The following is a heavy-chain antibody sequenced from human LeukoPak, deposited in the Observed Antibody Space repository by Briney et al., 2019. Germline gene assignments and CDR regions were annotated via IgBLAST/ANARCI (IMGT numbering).Heavy chain of an antibody. CDR3: ARGSSNHPPYYFDY. CDR1: GFTFTNYN. CDR2: ITSSGTYI. D-gene: IGHD2-2*01. J-gene: IGHJ4*02. Sequence: GGSLRLSCAASGFTFTNYNMNWVRQAPGKGLVWVSSITSSGTYIFYADSVKGRFTISRDNAKNSLYLQMNSLRAEDSAVYYCARGSSNHPPYYFDYWGQGTLVTVSS. V-gene: IGHV3-21*01.